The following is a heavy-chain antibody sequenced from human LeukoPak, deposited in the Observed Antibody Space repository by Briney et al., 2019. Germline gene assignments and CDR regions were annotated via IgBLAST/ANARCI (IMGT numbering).Heavy chain of an antibody. CDR1: GFSFSSYA. CDR2: ISNSGAAT. CDR3: ARGDPHADL. Sequence: PGGSLRLSCAASGFSFSSYALSWVRQAPGKGLEWVSAISNSGAATFYADSVKGRFTISRDNSRNTLYLQMHSLRVEDTGVYYCARGDPHADLWGQGTLVTVSS. J-gene: IGHJ5*02. V-gene: IGHV3-23*01. D-gene: IGHD5-24*01.